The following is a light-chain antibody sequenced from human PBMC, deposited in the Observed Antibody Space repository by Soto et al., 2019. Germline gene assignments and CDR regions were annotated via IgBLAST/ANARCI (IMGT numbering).Light chain of an antibody. V-gene: IGLV2-8*01. CDR2: EVN. CDR1: SSDIGGYNY. J-gene: IGLJ2*01. CDR3: ASHAGRKNII. Sequence: QSALTQPPSASGSPGRSVTISCTGTSSDIGGYNYVSLYQQHPGKAPKLMIYEVNKRPSGVPDRFSGSKSGNTASLTVSGLQAEDEADYYCASHAGRKNIIFGGGTKVTVL.